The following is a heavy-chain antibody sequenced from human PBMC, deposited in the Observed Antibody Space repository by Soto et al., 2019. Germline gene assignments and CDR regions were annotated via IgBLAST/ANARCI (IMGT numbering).Heavy chain of an antibody. CDR1: GGSISSSNW. J-gene: IGHJ5*02. V-gene: IGHV4-4*02. D-gene: IGHD3-3*01. CDR3: ARGRYDFWSGYYISNWFDP. Sequence: SETLSLTFAVSGGSISSSNWWSWVRQPPGKGLEWIGEIYHSGSTNYNQSPKSRVTISVDKSKNQFSLKLSSPTAADTAVHYCARGRYDFWSGYYISNWFDPWGQGTLVPVYS. CDR2: IYHSGST.